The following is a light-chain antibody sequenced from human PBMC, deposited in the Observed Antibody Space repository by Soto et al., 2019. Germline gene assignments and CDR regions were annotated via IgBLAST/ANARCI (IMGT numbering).Light chain of an antibody. J-gene: IGLJ2*01. CDR1: SSDVGGYNY. V-gene: IGLV2-11*01. Sequence: QSVLTQPRSVSGSPGQSVTISCTGTSSDVGGYNYVSWYQQHPGKAPKLMIYDVSKRPSGVPDRFSGSKSGNTASLTISGLQAEDEADYYCCSCAGSLVVFGGGTKLTVL. CDR3: CSCAGSLVV. CDR2: DVS.